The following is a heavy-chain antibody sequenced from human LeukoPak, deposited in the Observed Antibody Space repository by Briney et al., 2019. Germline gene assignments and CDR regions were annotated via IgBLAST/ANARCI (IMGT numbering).Heavy chain of an antibody. J-gene: IGHJ4*02. CDR2: IYYSGGT. D-gene: IGHD1-26*01. V-gene: IGHV4-61*01. CDR3: AREVGVLFDY. CDR1: GGSVSSGSSY. Sequence: PSETLSLTCTVSGGSVSSGSSYWSWIRQPPGKGLEWIGHIYYSGGTNYNPSLKSRVTISLDTSKNQFSLKLSSVTAADTAAYYCAREVGVLFDYWGQGTLVTVSS.